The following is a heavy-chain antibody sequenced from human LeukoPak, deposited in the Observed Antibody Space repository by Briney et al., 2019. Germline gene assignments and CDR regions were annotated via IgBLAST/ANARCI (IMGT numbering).Heavy chain of an antibody. CDR1: GVSFSGYY. V-gene: IGHV4-34*01. CDR2: INHSGST. CDR3: ARHYCSSTSCPFFDP. D-gene: IGHD2-2*01. J-gene: IGHJ5*02. Sequence: SEALSLTCAVYGVSFSGYYWSWIRQPPGKGLEWIGEINHSGSTNYNPSLKSRVTISVDTSKNQFSLKLSSVTAADTAVYYCARHYCSSTSCPFFDPWGQGTLVTISS.